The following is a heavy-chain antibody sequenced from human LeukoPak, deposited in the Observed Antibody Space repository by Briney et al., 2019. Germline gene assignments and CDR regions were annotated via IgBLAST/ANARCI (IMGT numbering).Heavy chain of an antibody. CDR3: ARDSESNWGSGYDY. CDR2: ISSSSSYI. J-gene: IGHJ4*02. V-gene: IGHV3-21*01. D-gene: IGHD7-27*01. CDR1: GFTFSSYS. Sequence: GGSLRLSCAASGFTFSSYSMNWVRQAPGKGLEWVSSISSSSSYIYYADSVKGRFTISRDNAKNSRYLQMNSLRAEDTAVYYCARDSESNWGSGYDYWGQGTLVTVSS.